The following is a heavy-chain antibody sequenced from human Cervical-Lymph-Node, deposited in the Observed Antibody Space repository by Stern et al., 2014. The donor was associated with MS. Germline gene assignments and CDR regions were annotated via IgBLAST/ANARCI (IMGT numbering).Heavy chain of an antibody. D-gene: IGHD3-10*02. J-gene: IGHJ6*02. CDR3: ARRGDGGVRGYYGLDV. Sequence: EVQLVESGAEVKKSGESLKISCKGSGYTFTNYWIGWVRQLPGKGLEWMGIMYPADSSTRYDIRYSPSFQGQVTISADKSISTAYLQWSSLKASDSAMYFCARRGDGGVRGYYGLDVWGQGTTVTVSS. CDR2: MYPADSSTRYDI. CDR1: GYTFTNYW. V-gene: IGHV5-51*03.